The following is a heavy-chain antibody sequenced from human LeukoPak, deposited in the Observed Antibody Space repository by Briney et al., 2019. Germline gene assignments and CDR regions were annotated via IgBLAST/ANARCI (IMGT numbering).Heavy chain of an antibody. D-gene: IGHD3-16*01. CDR3: ARVQVGVAPFYYYYYMDV. CDR2: IKQDGSEK. V-gene: IGHV3-7*01. Sequence: GGSLRLSCAASGFTFTDYWMSWVRQAPGKGLEWVANIKQDGSEKYYVDSVKGRFTISRDNAKNSLYLQMNSLRAEDTAVYYCARVQVGVAPFYYYYYMDVWGKGTTVTVSS. J-gene: IGHJ6*03. CDR1: GFTFTDYW.